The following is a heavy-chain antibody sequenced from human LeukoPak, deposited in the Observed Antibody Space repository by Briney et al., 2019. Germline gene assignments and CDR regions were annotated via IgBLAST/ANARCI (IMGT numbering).Heavy chain of an antibody. CDR1: GYSFTSYW. CDR2: IYPGDSDT. CDR3: ARQGEMATIRSPFDY. Sequence: GESLKISCKGSGYSFTSYWIGWVRQMPGKGLEWMVIIYPGDSDTRYSPSFQGQVTISADKSISTAYLQWSSLKASDTAMYYCARQGEMATIRSPFDYWGQGTLVTVSS. D-gene: IGHD5-24*01. J-gene: IGHJ4*02. V-gene: IGHV5-51*01.